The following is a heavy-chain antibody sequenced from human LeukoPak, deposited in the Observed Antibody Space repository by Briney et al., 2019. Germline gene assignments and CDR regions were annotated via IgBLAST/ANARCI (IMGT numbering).Heavy chain of an antibody. CDR2: IYHSGST. CDR3: ARRPANWGEFDY. D-gene: IGHD7-27*01. V-gene: IGHV4-30-2*01. J-gene: IGHJ4*02. CDR1: GGSISSGGYY. Sequence: PSQTLSLTCTVSGGSISSGGYYWSWIRQPPRKGLEWIGYIYHSGSTYYNPSLKSRVTISVDTSKNQFSLKLTSVTAADTAVYFCARRPANWGEFDYWGQGTLVTVSS.